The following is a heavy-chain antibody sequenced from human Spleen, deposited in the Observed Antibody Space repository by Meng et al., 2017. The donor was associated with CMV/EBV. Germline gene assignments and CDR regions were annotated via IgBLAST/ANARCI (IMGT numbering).Heavy chain of an antibody. CDR2: ISSSSSYI. Sequence: GESLKISCAASGFTFSSYSMNWVRQAPGKGLEWVSSISSSSSYIYYADSVKGRFTISRDNAKNSLYLQMNSLRAEDTAVYYCARQSVSLSGYYYYGMDVWGQGTTVIVSS. D-gene: IGHD1-26*01. CDR3: ARQSVSLSGYYYYGMDV. V-gene: IGHV3-21*01. J-gene: IGHJ6*02. CDR1: GFTFSSYS.